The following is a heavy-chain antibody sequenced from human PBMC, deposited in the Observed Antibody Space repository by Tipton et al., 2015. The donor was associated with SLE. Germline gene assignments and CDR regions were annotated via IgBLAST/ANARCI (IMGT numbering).Heavy chain of an antibody. CDR3: ARGSGTWNAIDQ. CDR1: GYTFIDYY. Sequence: QVQLVQSGAEVKKSGASVKVSCKASGYTFIDYYIYWVRQAPGQGLEWMGWISPNSGATKYAQKFQGRVTLTRDTSISTGYMELSRLTSDDTAMFYCARGSGTWNAIDQWGQGTLVTVSS. V-gene: IGHV1-2*02. CDR2: ISPNSGAT. J-gene: IGHJ4*02. D-gene: IGHD1-1*01.